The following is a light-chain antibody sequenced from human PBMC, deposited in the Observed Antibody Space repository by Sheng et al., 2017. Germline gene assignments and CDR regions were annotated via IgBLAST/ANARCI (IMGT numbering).Light chain of an antibody. CDR1: QSVTTK. CDR3: QQYEKWPET. V-gene: IGKV3-15*01. CDR2: GAS. Sequence: EIVMTQSPATLSVSQGERVTLSCRASQSVTTKLAWYQMKSGQPPRLLIYGASTRTTAFPARFSGSGSETEFTLTISSVQSEDFALYYCQQYEKWPETFGQGTKVEIK. J-gene: IGKJ1*01.